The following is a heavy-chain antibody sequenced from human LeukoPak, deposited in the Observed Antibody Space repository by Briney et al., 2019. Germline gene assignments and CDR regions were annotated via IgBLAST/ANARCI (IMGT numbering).Heavy chain of an antibody. Sequence: GGSLRLSCAASGFTFSSYSMNWVRQAPGKGLEWVSSISSSSSYIYYADSVKGRFTISRDNAKNSLYLQMNSLRAEDTAVYYCARKSTAAAGYFDYWGQGTLVTVSS. J-gene: IGHJ4*02. D-gene: IGHD6-13*01. V-gene: IGHV3-21*01. CDR3: ARKSTAAAGYFDY. CDR2: ISSSSSYI. CDR1: GFTFSSYS.